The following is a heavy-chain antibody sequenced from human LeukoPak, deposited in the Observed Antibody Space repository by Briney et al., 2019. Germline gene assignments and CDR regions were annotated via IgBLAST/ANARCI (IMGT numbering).Heavy chain of an antibody. V-gene: IGHV3-30*18. CDR1: GFTFSSYG. D-gene: IGHD3-22*01. J-gene: IGHJ4*02. CDR2: ISYDGSNK. Sequence: GGSLRLSCAPSGFTFSSYGMHWVREAPGKGLEWVAVISYDGSNKYYADSVKGRFTISRDNSKNTLYLQMNSLRAEDTAVYYCAKGFAYYYDSSGYQIDYWGQGTLVTVSS. CDR3: AKGFAYYYDSSGYQIDY.